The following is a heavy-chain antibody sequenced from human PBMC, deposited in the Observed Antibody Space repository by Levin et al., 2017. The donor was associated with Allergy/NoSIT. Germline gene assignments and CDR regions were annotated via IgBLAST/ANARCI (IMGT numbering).Heavy chain of an antibody. CDR3: ARGYSSSWYFAFDI. D-gene: IGHD6-13*01. Sequence: GGSLRLSCAASGFTFSSYSMNWVRQAPGKGLEWVSSISSSSSYIYYADSVKGRFTISRDNAKNSLYLQMNSLRAEDTAVYYCARGYSSSWYFAFDIWGQGTMVTVSS. V-gene: IGHV3-21*01. J-gene: IGHJ3*02. CDR1: GFTFSSYS. CDR2: ISSSSSYI.